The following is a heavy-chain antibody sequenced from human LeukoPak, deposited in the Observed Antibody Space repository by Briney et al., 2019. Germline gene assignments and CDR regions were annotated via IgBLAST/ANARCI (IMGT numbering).Heavy chain of an antibody. D-gene: IGHD2-21*01. CDR1: GFTFSSYS. Sequence: SGGSLRLSCAASGFTFSSYSMNWVRQAPGKGLEWVSPISSSSSYIYYADSVKGRFTISRDNAKNSLYLQMNSLRAEDTAVYYCARFIHTRYYFDYWGQGTLFTVSS. CDR3: ARFIHTRYYFDY. CDR2: ISSSSSYI. V-gene: IGHV3-21*01. J-gene: IGHJ4*02.